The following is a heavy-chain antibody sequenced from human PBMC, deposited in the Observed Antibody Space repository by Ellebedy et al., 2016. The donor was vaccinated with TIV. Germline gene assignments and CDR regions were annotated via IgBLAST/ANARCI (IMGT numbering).Heavy chain of an antibody. D-gene: IGHD3-22*01. CDR3: AKTSYYYDSSGLLFDI. J-gene: IGHJ3*02. CDR2: INHRETT. V-gene: IGHV4-34*01. CDR1: GGSFSGYS. Sequence: SETLSLTCSVYGGSFSGYSWSWIRQPPGKGLEWIGEINHRETTNYNPSLKSRVTISMDTSKNQFSLRLSSVTAADTAVYYCAKTSYYYDSSGLLFDIWGQGTMVTVSS.